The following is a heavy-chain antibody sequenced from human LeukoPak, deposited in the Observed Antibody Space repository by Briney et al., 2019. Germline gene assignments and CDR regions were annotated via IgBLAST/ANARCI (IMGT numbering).Heavy chain of an antibody. J-gene: IGHJ6*02. Sequence: GGSLRLSCTAAGFTFDDYGMSWVRQIPGKGLEWVAGITWNGGSTDYAVSVRGRFTISRDNAKKSVYLQMNSLRTEDADLYHCARDGKRVTTQFYYYGIDLWGQGTTVTVSS. CDR3: ARDGKRVTTQFYYYGIDL. CDR2: ITWNGGST. CDR1: GFTFDDYG. V-gene: IGHV3-20*01. D-gene: IGHD3-3*01.